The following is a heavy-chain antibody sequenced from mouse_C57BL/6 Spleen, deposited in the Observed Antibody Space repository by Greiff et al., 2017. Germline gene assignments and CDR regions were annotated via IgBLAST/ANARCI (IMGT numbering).Heavy chain of an antibody. CDR1: GYAFSSSW. CDR3: ARYPYYGSSYQYYYAMDY. D-gene: IGHD1-1*01. J-gene: IGHJ4*01. Sequence: VQLQQSGPELVKPGASVKISCKASGYAFSSSWMNWVKQRPGKGLEWIGRIYPGDGDTNYNGKFKGKATLTADKSSSTAYMQLSSLTSEDSAVYFCARYPYYGSSYQYYYAMDYWGQGTSVTVSS. CDR2: IYPGDGDT. V-gene: IGHV1-82*01.